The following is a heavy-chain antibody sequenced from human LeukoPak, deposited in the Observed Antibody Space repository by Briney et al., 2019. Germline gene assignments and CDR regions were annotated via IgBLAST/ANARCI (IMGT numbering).Heavy chain of an antibody. CDR3: ARGRNYFENWGYYYYFDY. D-gene: IGHD1-26*01. V-gene: IGHV4-34*01. J-gene: IGHJ4*02. CDR1: GGSFRGYY. Sequence: SETLSLTCAVSGGSFRGYYWNWIHQSPGKGLEWAGEINSSGGTSYNPSLKSRLTLSVDTSKYQFSLKLNSVTAADTAVYYCARGRNYFENWGYYYYFDYWGQGTLVTVAS. CDR2: INSSGGT.